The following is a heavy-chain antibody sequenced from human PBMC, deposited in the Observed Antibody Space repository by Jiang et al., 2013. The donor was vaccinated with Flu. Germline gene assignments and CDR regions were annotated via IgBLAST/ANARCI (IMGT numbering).Heavy chain of an antibody. CDR3: VTDLKVRTCSNWPYVYYYMTS. V-gene: IGHV1-69-2*01. J-gene: IGHJ6*03. D-gene: IGHD6-13*01. CDR2: IDPEDGST. Sequence: SGAEVKRPGATVKISCKVSGYTFIDYNLHWVQQAPGKGLEWVGLIDPEDGSTIYAERFQGRVTISADTSIDTAYMELISLRSDDTAVYYCVTDLKVRTCSNWPYVYYYMTSGQGPRSPSP. CDR1: GYTFIDYN.